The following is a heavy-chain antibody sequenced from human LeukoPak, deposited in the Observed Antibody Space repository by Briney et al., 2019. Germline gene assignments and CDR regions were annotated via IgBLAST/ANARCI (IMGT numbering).Heavy chain of an antibody. CDR2: ISSSSSYI. CDR3: AREYDFWSGYYKYYFDY. V-gene: IGHV3-21*01. Sequence: GGSLRLSCAASGFTFSSYSMNWVRQAPGKGLEWVSSISSSSSYIYYADSVKGRFTISRDNAKNSLYLQMNSLRAEDTAVYYCAREYDFWSGYYKYYFDYWGQGTLVTVSS. D-gene: IGHD3-3*01. CDR1: GFTFSSYS. J-gene: IGHJ4*02.